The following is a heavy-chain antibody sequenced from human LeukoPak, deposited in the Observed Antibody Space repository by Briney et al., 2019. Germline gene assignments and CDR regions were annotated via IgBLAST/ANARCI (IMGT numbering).Heavy chain of an antibody. V-gene: IGHV1-8*01. Sequence: ASVKVSCKASGYTFTSYDINWVRQATGQGLEWMGWMNPNSGNTGYAQKFQGRVTMTRNTSISTAYMELSSLRSEDTAVYYCARGHSSSSYLGYYYGMDVWGQGTAVTVSS. D-gene: IGHD6-13*01. CDR3: ARGHSSSSYLGYYYGMDV. CDR1: GYTFTSYD. CDR2: MNPNSGNT. J-gene: IGHJ6*02.